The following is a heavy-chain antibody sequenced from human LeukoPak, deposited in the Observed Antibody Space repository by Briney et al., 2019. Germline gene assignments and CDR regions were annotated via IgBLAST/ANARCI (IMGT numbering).Heavy chain of an antibody. CDR1: GFTFSSYE. CDR3: AKNDWSSSFYFDY. CDR2: ITSSGSTI. J-gene: IGHJ4*02. D-gene: IGHD3-9*01. Sequence: GGSLRLSCAASGFTFSSYEMNWVRQAPGKGLEWVSYITSSGSTIYYADSVKGRFTISRDNAKNSLYLQMNSLRAEDTAVYYCAKNDWSSSFYFDYWGQGTLVTGPS. V-gene: IGHV3-48*03.